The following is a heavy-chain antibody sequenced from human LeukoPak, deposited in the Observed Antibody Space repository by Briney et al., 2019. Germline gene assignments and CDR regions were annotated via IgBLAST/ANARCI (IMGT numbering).Heavy chain of an antibody. CDR1: GFTFSSYA. J-gene: IGHJ3*02. D-gene: IGHD3-10*01. CDR2: ISGSGGST. V-gene: IGHV3-23*01. Sequence: GGSLRLSCAASGFTFSSYAMNWVRQAPGKGLEWVSSISGSGGSTYYADSVKGRFTISRDNSKNTLYLQMNSLRAEDTAVYYCAKAARSGDPRVPGAFDIWGQGTMVTVSS. CDR3: AKAARSGDPRVPGAFDI.